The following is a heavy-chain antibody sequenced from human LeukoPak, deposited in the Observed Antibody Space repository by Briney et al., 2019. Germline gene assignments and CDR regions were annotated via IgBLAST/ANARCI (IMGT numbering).Heavy chain of an antibody. CDR3: AKENKYSSSWYALGGGGIDY. CDR2: ISWNSGSI. D-gene: IGHD6-13*01. J-gene: IGHJ4*02. V-gene: IGHV3-9*01. Sequence: GRSLRLSCAASGFTFDDYAMHWVRQAPGKGLEWVSGISWNSGSIGYADSVKGRFTISRDNAKNSLYLQMNSLRAEDTALYYCAKENKYSSSWYALGGGGIDYWGQGTLVTVSS. CDR1: GFTFDDYA.